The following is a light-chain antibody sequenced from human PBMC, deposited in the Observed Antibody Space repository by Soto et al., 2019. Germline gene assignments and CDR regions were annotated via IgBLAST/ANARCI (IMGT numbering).Light chain of an antibody. Sequence: QSVLTQPPSVSAAPGQQVTISCSGSSSNIGDNYVSWYQHLPGTAPKLVVYDNDRRPSGIPGRFSGSKSGTSATLVITGLQTGDEADYYCTSYTTTSTGVFGGGTKLTVL. CDR2: DND. CDR1: SSNIGDNY. J-gene: IGLJ3*02. CDR3: TSYTTTSTGV. V-gene: IGLV1-51*01.